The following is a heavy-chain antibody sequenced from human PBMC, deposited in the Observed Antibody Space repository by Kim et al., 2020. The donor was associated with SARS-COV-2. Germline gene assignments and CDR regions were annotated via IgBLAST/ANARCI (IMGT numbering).Heavy chain of an antibody. CDR1: GFTFSSYG. CDR2: ISYDGSNK. Sequence: GGSLRLSCAASGFTFSSYGMHWVRQAPGKGLEWVAVISYDGSNKYYADSVKGRFTISRDNSKNTLYLQMNSLRAGDTAVYYCAKGTTLVVVAATNAFDIWGQGTMVTVSS. CDR3: AKGTTLVVVAATNAFDI. J-gene: IGHJ3*02. D-gene: IGHD2-15*01. V-gene: IGHV3-30*18.